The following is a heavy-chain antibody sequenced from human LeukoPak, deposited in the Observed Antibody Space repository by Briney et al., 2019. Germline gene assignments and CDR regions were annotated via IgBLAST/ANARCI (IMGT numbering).Heavy chain of an antibody. D-gene: IGHD3-10*01. V-gene: IGHV3-21*01. CDR2: ISSSSSYI. CDR1: GFTFSSYG. CDR3: ARVHRHGSGSALDY. Sequence: GGSLRLSCAASGFTFSSYGMHWVRQAPGKGLEWVSSISSSSSYIHYADSVKGRFTISRDNAKNSLYLQMNSLRAEDTAVYYCARVHRHGSGSALDYWGQGTLVTVSS. J-gene: IGHJ4*02.